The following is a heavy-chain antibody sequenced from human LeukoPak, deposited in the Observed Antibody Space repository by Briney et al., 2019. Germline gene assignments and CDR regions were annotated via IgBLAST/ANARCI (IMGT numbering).Heavy chain of an antibody. Sequence: GGSLRLSCAAAGFTFSSYGMHWVRQAPGKGLEWVAFIRFDGSNIYYADSVKGRFTISRDNSKSTLYLQMNSLRAEDTAVYYCAKDSEDGYNWAPSDYWGQGTLVTVSS. D-gene: IGHD5-24*01. CDR3: AKDSEDGYNWAPSDY. J-gene: IGHJ4*02. CDR1: GFTFSSYG. CDR2: IRFDGSNI. V-gene: IGHV3-30*02.